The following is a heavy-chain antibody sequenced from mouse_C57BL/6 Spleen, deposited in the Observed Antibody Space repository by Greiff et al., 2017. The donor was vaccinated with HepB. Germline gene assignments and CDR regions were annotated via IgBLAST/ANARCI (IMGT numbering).Heavy chain of an antibody. CDR3: ARREDGFAY. CDR2: IDPSDSYT. J-gene: IGHJ3*01. Sequence: QVQLKQPGAELVMPGASVKLSCKASGYTFTSYWMHWVKQRPGQGLEWIGEIDPSDSYTNYNQKFKGKSTLTVDKSSSTAYMQLSSLTSEDSAVYYCARREDGFAYWGQGTLVTVSA. CDR1: GYTFTSYW. V-gene: IGHV1-69*01.